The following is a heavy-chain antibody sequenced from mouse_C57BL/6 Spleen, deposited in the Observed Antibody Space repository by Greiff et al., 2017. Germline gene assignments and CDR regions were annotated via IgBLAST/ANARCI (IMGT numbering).Heavy chain of an antibody. D-gene: IGHD4-1*01. CDR3: ARDSLTGTVDY. V-gene: IGHV5-4*01. J-gene: IGHJ2*01. CDR2: ISDGGSYT. CDR1: GFTFSSYA. Sequence: EVKLVESGGGLVKPGGSLKLSCAASGFTFSSYAMSWVRQTPEKRLEWVATISDGGSYTYYPDNVKGRFTISRDNAKNNLYLQMSHLKSEDTAMYYCARDSLTGTVDYWGQGTTLTVSS.